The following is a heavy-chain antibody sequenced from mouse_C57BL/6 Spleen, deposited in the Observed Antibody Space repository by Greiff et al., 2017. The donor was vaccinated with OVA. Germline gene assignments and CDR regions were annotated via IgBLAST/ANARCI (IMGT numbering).Heavy chain of an antibody. CDR2: ISYDGSN. CDR3: ARRYAY. J-gene: IGHJ3*01. CDR1: GYSITSGYY. V-gene: IGHV3-6*01. Sequence: DVKLQESGPGLVKPSQSLSLTCSVTGYSITSGYYWNWIRQFPGNKLEWMGYISYDGSNNYNPSLKNRISITLDTSKNQFFLKLNSVTTEDTATYYCARRYAYWGQGTLVTVSA.